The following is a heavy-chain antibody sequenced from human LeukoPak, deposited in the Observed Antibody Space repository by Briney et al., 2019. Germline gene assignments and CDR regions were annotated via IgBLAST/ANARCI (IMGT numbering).Heavy chain of an antibody. J-gene: IGHJ4*02. V-gene: IGHV3-23*01. Sequence: GGSLRLSCAASGFTFSTYTMNWVRQPPGKGLEWVSGVSGRGGRTFYADSVKGRFTISGDNSKNTVYLQMNSLRVEDTAVYYCAKSSVGATVFDDWGQGTLVTVSS. CDR2: VSGRGGRT. CDR3: AKSSVGATVFDD. D-gene: IGHD1-26*01. CDR1: GFTFSTYT.